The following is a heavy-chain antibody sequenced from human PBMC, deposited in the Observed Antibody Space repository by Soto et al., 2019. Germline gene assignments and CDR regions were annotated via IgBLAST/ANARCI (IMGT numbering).Heavy chain of an antibody. D-gene: IGHD3-22*01. CDR1: GGSISSGGYY. V-gene: IGHV4-31*03. Sequence: QVQLQESGPGLVKPSQTLSLTCTVSGGSISSGGYYWSWIRQHPGKGLEWIGYIYYSGSTYYNPSLKSRVNLSVDPSKNQFSLKLSSVTAADTAVYYCARGLRDCYDSSGYLDYWGQGPLVTVSS. J-gene: IGHJ4*02. CDR3: ARGLRDCYDSSGYLDY. CDR2: IYYSGST.